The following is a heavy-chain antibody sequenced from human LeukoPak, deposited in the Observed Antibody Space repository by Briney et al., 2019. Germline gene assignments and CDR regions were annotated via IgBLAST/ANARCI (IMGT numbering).Heavy chain of an antibody. CDR2: IYYSGNT. CDR1: GGSISSSGSY. CDR3: ARVMAARREDLNWFDP. D-gene: IGHD6-6*01. J-gene: IGHJ5*02. Sequence: KPLETLSLTCTVSGGSISSSGSYWGWIRQPPGKGLEWIGSIYYSGNTYNPSLKSRVTISVDTSKNQFSLNLTSVTAADTAVYYCARVMAARREDLNWFDPWGQGTLVTVSS. V-gene: IGHV4-39*07.